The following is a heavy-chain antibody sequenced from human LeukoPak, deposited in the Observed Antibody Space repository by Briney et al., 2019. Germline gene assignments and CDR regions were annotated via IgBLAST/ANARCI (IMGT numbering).Heavy chain of an antibody. CDR2: INQDGTEK. CDR1: GFTFTTYW. D-gene: IGHD2-15*01. V-gene: IGHV3-7*01. J-gene: IGHJ5*02. Sequence: PGGSLRLSCAASGFTFTTYWMSWVRQLPGKGLEWVANINQDGTEKYYVDSVKGRFTISRDNAKNSLDLQMNSLRAEDTAVYYCARDLAPQCSGGSCYPAPTWFDPWGQGTLVTVSS. CDR3: ARDLAPQCSGGSCYPAPTWFDP.